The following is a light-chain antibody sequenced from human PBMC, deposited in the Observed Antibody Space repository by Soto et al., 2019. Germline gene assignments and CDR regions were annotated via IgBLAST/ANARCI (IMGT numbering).Light chain of an antibody. V-gene: IGKV3-15*01. CDR2: GIS. CDR1: QSVSSN. CDR3: NQYNFWPT. J-gene: IGKJ1*01. Sequence: EIVMTQAPATLSVSPGERATLSCSASQSVSSNLAWYQQKPGQSPRLLIYGISTRATGIPARFSGSGSGTEFTLTISSLQSEDFAVYYCNQYNFWPTFGQGTKV.